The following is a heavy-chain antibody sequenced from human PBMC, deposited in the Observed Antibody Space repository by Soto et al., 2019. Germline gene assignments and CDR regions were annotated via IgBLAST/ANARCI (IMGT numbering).Heavy chain of an antibody. J-gene: IGHJ4*02. CDR3: ARRGGGYYYDSSGRPVDY. V-gene: IGHV5-51*01. CDR2: IYPGDSDT. D-gene: IGHD3-22*01. Sequence: GESLKISCKGSGYSFTSYWIGWVRQMPGKGLEWMGIIYPGDSDTRYSPSFQGQVTISADKSISTAYLQWSSLKASDTAMYYCARRGGGYYYDSSGRPVDYWSQGTLVTVSS. CDR1: GYSFTSYW.